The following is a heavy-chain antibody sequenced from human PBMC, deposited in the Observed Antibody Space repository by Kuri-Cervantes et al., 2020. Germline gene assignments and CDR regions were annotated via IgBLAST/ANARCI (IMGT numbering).Heavy chain of an antibody. CDR2: IWYDGSNK. CDR1: GFSFSTDW. V-gene: IGHV3-33*08. D-gene: IGHD3-10*01. J-gene: IGHJ4*02. Sequence: GESLKISCAASGFSFSTDWMHWVRQAPGKGLEWVAVIWYDGSNKYYADSVKGRFTISRDNSKNTLYLQMNSLRAEDTAVYYCASHRVGPDYWGQGTLVTVSS. CDR3: ASHRVGPDY.